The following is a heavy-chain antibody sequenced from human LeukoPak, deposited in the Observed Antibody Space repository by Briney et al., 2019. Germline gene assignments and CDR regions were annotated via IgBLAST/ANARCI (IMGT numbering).Heavy chain of an antibody. CDR2: INPSGGST. CDR3: AVRGYSYGYYFDY. CDR1: GYTFTSYG. D-gene: IGHD5-18*01. Sequence: GASVKVSCKASGYTFTSYGISWVRQAPGQGLEWMGIINPSGGSTSYAQKFQGRVTMTRDTSTSTVYMELSSLRSEDTAVYYCAVRGYSYGYYFDYWGQGTLVTVSS. V-gene: IGHV1-46*01. J-gene: IGHJ4*02.